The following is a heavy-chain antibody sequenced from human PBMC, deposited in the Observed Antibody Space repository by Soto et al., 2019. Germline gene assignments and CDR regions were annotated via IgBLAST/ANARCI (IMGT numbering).Heavy chain of an antibody. CDR1: GFTFSSYG. Sequence: QVQLVESGGGVVQPGRSLRLSCAASGFTFSSYGMHWVRQAPGKGLEWVAVISYDGSNKYYADSVKGRFTISRDNSKNTLYLQMNSLRAEDTAVYYCAKSPIRHSGYFDWLPPRDYYYGMDVWGQGTTVTVSS. CDR2: ISYDGSNK. D-gene: IGHD3-9*01. J-gene: IGHJ6*02. CDR3: AKSPIRHSGYFDWLPPRDYYYGMDV. V-gene: IGHV3-30*18.